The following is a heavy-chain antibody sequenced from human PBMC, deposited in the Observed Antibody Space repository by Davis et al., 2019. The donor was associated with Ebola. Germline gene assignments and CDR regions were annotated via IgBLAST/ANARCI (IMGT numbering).Heavy chain of an antibody. CDR3: ARGSDSSGYSPTDY. Sequence: SVPVTRMASVYTLPRYVMHWVRQAPGQRLEWMGWINAGNGNTKYSQKFQGRVTITRDTSASTSYMEMSSLGSEDTAVYYCARGSDSSGYSPTDYWGQGTLVTVSS. CDR1: VYTLPRYV. CDR2: INAGNGNT. D-gene: IGHD3-22*01. J-gene: IGHJ4*02. V-gene: IGHV1-3*01.